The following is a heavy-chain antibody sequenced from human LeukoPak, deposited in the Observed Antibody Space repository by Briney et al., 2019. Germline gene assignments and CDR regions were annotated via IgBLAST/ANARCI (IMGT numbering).Heavy chain of an antibody. CDR2: IDGSSRYI. CDR1: GFTFSSYN. CDR3: ARVGGHCTSTSCPPPDY. Sequence: GGSLRLSCAASGFTFSSYNMDWVRQAPGKGLGWVSFIDGSSRYIYQADSVKGRFNISRDNAKRSVFLQMNSLRAEDTAVYYCARVGGHCTSTSCPPPDYWGQGTLVTVSS. D-gene: IGHD2-2*01. J-gene: IGHJ4*02. V-gene: IGHV3-21*01.